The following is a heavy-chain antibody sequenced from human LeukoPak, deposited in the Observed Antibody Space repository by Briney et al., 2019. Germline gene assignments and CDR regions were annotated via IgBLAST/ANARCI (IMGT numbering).Heavy chain of an antibody. CDR2: IYYSGST. CDR1: GGSISSYY. Sequence: SETLSLTCTVSGGSISSYYWSWIRQPPGKGLEWIGYIYYSGSTNYNPSLKSRVTISVDTSKNQFSLKLSSVTAEDTAVYYCARDLAQYYYYYYYMDVWGKGTTVTVSS. CDR3: ARDLAQYYYYYYYMDV. J-gene: IGHJ6*03. D-gene: IGHD3-3*02. V-gene: IGHV4-59*01.